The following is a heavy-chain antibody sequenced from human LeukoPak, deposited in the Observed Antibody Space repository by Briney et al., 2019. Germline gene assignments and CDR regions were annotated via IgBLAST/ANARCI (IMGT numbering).Heavy chain of an antibody. CDR1: GGSISSYY. V-gene: IGHV4-59*12. D-gene: IGHD3-3*01. Sequence: SETLSLTYTVSGGSISSYYWSWIRQPPGKGLEWIGYIYYSGSTNYNPSLKSRVTISVDTSKNQFSLKLSSVTAADTAVYYCARAVSYDFWSAYYYYYMDVWGKGTTVTVSS. J-gene: IGHJ6*03. CDR3: ARAVSYDFWSAYYYYYMDV. CDR2: IYYSGST.